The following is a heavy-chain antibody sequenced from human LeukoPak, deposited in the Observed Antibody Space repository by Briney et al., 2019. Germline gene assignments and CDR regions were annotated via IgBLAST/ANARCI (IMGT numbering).Heavy chain of an antibody. CDR3: AKDSCLRSSPSCYSSSGNYHYYYMDV. J-gene: IGHJ6*03. CDR2: ISGSAGAS. D-gene: IGHD2-2*02. Sequence: PGGSLRLSCAASGFTFSDYAMNWVRQAPGKGLEWVSAISGSAGASYYADSVKGRFTISRYNSKNTLYLQMNSLRAEDTAVCYCAKDSCLRSSPSCYSSSGNYHYYYMDVWGKGTTVAVSS. V-gene: IGHV3-23*01. CDR1: GFTFSDYA.